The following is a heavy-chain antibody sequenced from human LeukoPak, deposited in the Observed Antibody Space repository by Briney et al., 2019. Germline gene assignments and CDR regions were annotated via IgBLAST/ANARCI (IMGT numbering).Heavy chain of an antibody. CDR1: GGTFSSYA. J-gene: IGHJ4*02. CDR3: ARSPKVGYCSSTSCQFDY. Sequence: SVKVSCKASGGTFSSYAISWVRQAPGQGLEWMGGIIPIFGTANYAQKFQGRVTITTDESTSTAYMELSSLRSEDTAVYYYARSPKVGYCSSTSCQFDYWGQGTLVTVSS. D-gene: IGHD2-2*01. V-gene: IGHV1-69*05. CDR2: IIPIFGTA.